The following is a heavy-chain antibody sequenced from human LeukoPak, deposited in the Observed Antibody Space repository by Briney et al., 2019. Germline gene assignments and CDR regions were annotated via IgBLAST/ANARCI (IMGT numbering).Heavy chain of an antibody. D-gene: IGHD3-9*01. CDR1: GYTFSDYY. V-gene: IGHV1-2*02. CDR3: AREPIRVFDYFDL. Sequence: ASVKVSCKASGYTFSDYYMHWVRQAPGRGLEWMGCVNLDSGVTEYAQKFQGRITMTRDTSISTAYMDLSSLKSDDTGIYSCAREPIRVFDYFDLWGRGTLVSVSS. J-gene: IGHJ2*01. CDR2: VNLDSGVT.